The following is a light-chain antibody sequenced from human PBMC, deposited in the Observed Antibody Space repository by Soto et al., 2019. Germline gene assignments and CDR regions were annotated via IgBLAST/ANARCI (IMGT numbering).Light chain of an antibody. Sequence: EVVLTQSPGTLSLSPGESATLSCRASQSVSNNYFAWYQQKPGQAPRLLIFGSSDRATGIPDRFSGSGYGTDFTLTISRLEPEDFAVYYCQQYGSSPPYTFGQGTKLEIK. CDR1: QSVSNNY. J-gene: IGKJ2*01. CDR3: QQYGSSPPYT. V-gene: IGKV3-20*01. CDR2: GSS.